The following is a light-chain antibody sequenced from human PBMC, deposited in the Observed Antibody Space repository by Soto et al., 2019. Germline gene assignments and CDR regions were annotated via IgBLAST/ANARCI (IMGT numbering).Light chain of an antibody. CDR1: SSNIGAGYD. CDR2: GNS. V-gene: IGLV1-40*01. J-gene: IGLJ1*01. CDR3: QSYDSSLSGSYV. Sequence: QSVLTQPPSVFGPPGQRVTISCTGSSSNIGAGYDVHWYQQLPGTAPKLLIYGNSNRPSGVPDRFSGSKSGTSASLAITGLQAEDEADYYCQSYDSSLSGSYVFGTGTKLTVL.